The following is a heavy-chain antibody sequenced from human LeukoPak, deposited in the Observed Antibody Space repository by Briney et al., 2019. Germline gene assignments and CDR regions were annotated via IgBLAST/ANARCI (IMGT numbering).Heavy chain of an antibody. J-gene: IGHJ4*02. V-gene: IGHV4-59*12. CDR3: ARAPGGGVGLGYDFWSGYYTHFDY. D-gene: IGHD3-3*01. CDR1: GGSISSYY. Sequence: SETLSLTCTVSGGSISSYYWSWIRQPPGKGLEWIGYIYYSGSTNYNPSLKSRVTISVDTSKNQFSLKLSSVTAADTAVYYCARAPGGGVGLGYDFWSGYYTHFDYWGQGTLVTVSS. CDR2: IYYSGST.